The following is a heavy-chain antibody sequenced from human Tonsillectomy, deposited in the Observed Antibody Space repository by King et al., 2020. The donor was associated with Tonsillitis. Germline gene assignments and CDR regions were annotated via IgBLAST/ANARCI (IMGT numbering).Heavy chain of an antibody. J-gene: IGHJ4*02. CDR1: GFTFSSYG. Sequence: QLVQSGGGVVQPGRSLRLSCAASGFTFSSYGMHWVRQAPGKGLEWVAVISYDGSNKYYADSVKGRFTISRDNSKNTLYLQMNSLRAEDTAVYYCAKDQRWLQFLDYWGQGTLVTVSS. V-gene: IGHV3-30*18. CDR3: AKDQRWLQFLDY. D-gene: IGHD5-24*01. CDR2: ISYDGSNK.